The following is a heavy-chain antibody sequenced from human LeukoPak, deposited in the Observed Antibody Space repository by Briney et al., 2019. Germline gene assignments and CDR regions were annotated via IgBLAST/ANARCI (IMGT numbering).Heavy chain of an antibody. V-gene: IGHV4-59*08. Sequence: PSETLSLTCTVSGGSISSYYWSWIRQPPGKGLEWIGYIYYSGSTNYNPSLKSRVTISVDTSKNQFSLKLSSVTAADTAVYYCARLLYYYDSSGYSYWYFDLWGRGTLVTVSS. CDR1: GGSISSYY. J-gene: IGHJ2*01. D-gene: IGHD3-22*01. CDR3: ARLLYYYDSSGYSYWYFDL. CDR2: IYYSGST.